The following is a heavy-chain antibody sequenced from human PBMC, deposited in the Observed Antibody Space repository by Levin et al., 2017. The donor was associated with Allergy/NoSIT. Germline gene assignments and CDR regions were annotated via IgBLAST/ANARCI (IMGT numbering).Heavy chain of an antibody. CDR1: GFSLSTGGVG. J-gene: IGHJ4*02. Sequence: ASGPTLVKPTQTLTLTCTFSGFSLSTGGVGVGWIRQPPGKALEFLALIYRDDDKRYSPSLKSRLTITKDTSNNQVVLTMTNMDPVDTATYYCAHRYYGSGRFDYWGQGTLVTVSS. D-gene: IGHD3-10*01. CDR2: IYRDDDK. CDR3: AHRYYGSGRFDY. V-gene: IGHV2-5*02.